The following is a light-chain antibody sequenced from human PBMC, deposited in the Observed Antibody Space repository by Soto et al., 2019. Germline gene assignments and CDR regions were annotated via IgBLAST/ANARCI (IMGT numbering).Light chain of an antibody. CDR3: QQYYQWPSYT. CDR1: QSVSNS. Sequence: EIVLTQSPATLSLSPGERVTLSCRASQSVSNSLAWYQQKPGQPPRPLVYDASTRATAIPARFSGSGSGTEFTLTINTLQPEDFAVYYCQQYYQWPSYTFGQGTKVDI. J-gene: IGKJ2*01. CDR2: DAS. V-gene: IGKV3-11*01.